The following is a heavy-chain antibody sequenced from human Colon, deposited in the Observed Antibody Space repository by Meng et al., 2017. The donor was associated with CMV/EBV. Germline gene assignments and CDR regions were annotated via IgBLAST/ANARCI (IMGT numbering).Heavy chain of an antibody. D-gene: IGHD2-2*01. V-gene: IGHV1-46*01. CDR1: GYTVSDYY. J-gene: IGHJ1*01. CDR3: ARSHTSSQRYFQH. CDR2: INPSGGSA. Sequence: KPSGYTVSDYYVSWRRQAPRQGLEWMGIINPSGGSAAYAPKFQGRVTVTRDTSTGTLYVELSSLRLEDTATYYCARSHTSSQRYFQHWGQGTLVTVSS.